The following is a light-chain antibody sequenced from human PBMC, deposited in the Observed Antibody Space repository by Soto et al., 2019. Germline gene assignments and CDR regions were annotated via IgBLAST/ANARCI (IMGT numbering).Light chain of an antibody. J-gene: IGKJ1*01. V-gene: IGKV3-20*01. CDR1: HSVSSNY. CDR3: QQYGISPT. Sequence: EIVLTQSPGTLSLPPGERATLSCRSSHSVSSNYLAWYQQKPGQAPRLLIYDASSRATGIPDRFSGSGSGTDFTLTISRLEPVDFAVYYCQQYGISPTFGQGTKVEIK. CDR2: DAS.